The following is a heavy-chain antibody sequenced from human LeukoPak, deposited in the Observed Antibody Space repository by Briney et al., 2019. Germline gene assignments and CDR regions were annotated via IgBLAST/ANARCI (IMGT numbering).Heavy chain of an antibody. CDR1: GYSFTSYW. CDR3: ARFPIAAAGTGWFDP. D-gene: IGHD6-13*01. CDR2: IYPGDSDT. Sequence: GESLKISCKGSGYSFTSYWIGWVRQMPGKGLEWMGIIYPGDSDTRYSRSFQGQVTISADKSISTAYLQWSSLKASDTAMYYCARFPIAAAGTGWFDPWGQGTLVTVSS. V-gene: IGHV5-51*01. J-gene: IGHJ5*02.